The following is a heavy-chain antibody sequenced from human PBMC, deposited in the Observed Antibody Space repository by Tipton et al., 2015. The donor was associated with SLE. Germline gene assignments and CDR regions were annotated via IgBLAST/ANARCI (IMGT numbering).Heavy chain of an antibody. D-gene: IGHD5-24*01. V-gene: IGHV4-61*02. CDR1: GGSISSGSYY. CDR3: ARVARDGYKSGFDY. Sequence: LRLSCTVSGGSISSGSYYWSWIRQPAGKGLEWIGRVYTSGSTSFNPSLRSRVTISRDTSKNQFSLKLSSVTAADTAVYYCARVARDGYKSGFDYWGQGTLVTVSS. CDR2: VYTSGST. J-gene: IGHJ4*02.